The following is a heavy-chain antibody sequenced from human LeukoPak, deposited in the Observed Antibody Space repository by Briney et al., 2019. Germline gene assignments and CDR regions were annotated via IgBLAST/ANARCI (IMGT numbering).Heavy chain of an antibody. Sequence: GGSLRLSCAASGFTVSSIHMVWVRQAPGKGLEWVSVTYTGGNSYYADSVKGRFIISRDISKNTLYLQMNSLRAEDSALYYCARGDCTTTSCYLFDYWGQGTLVTVSS. CDR3: ARGDCTTTSCYLFDY. D-gene: IGHD2-2*01. J-gene: IGHJ4*02. CDR2: TYTGGNS. CDR1: GFTVSSIH. V-gene: IGHV3-53*01.